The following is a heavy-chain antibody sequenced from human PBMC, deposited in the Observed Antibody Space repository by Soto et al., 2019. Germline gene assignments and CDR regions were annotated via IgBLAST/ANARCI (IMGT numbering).Heavy chain of an antibody. J-gene: IGHJ6*02. CDR3: ARVVVVIPPGYYYAMDV. D-gene: IGHD3-22*01. Sequence: WSLRLPCPASGFSFSSYYVNWALLVSGRGLEWVAYITSSIYTIYYSDSVKGRFTISRDNGKNSLFLQMNSLRDEDTAVYYCARVVVVIPPGYYYAMDVWGQGT. CDR2: ITSSIYTI. V-gene: IGHV3-48*02. CDR1: GFSFSSYY.